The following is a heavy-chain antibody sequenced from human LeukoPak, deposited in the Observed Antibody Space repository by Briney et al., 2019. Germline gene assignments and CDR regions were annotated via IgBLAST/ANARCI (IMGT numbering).Heavy chain of an antibody. CDR2: ISAYNGNT. J-gene: IGHJ4*02. CDR1: GYTFTSYG. Sequence: GASVKVSCKASGYTFTSYGISWVRQAPGRGLEWMGWISAYNGNTNYAQKLQGRVTMTTDTSTSTAYMELRSLRSDDTAVYYCTRSIAALYYFDYWGQGTLVTVSS. CDR3: TRSIAALYYFDY. D-gene: IGHD6-6*01. V-gene: IGHV1-18*01.